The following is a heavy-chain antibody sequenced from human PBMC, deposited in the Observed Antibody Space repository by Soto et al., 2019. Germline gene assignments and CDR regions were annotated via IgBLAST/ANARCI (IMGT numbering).Heavy chain of an antibody. CDR2: ISYEGSNK. V-gene: IGHV3-30-3*01. Sequence: QVQLVESGGGVVQPGRSLSLSCAASGFTFSSYAMHWVRQAPGKGLEWVAVISYEGSNKYYADSVKGRFTISRDNSKNALYLQMNSLRAEDTAVYYGAREVERDSSSWLDYWGHGTLVTVSS. CDR1: GFTFSSYA. J-gene: IGHJ4*01. D-gene: IGHD6-13*01. CDR3: AREVERDSSSWLDY.